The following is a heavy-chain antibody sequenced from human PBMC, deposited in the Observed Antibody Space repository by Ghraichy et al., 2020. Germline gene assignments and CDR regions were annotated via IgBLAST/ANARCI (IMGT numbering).Heavy chain of an antibody. CDR1: GGSISSSSYY. J-gene: IGHJ4*02. Sequence: SETLSLTCTVSGGSISSSSYYWGWIRQPPGKGLEWIGSIYYSGSTYYNPSLKSRVTISVDTSKNQFSLKLSSVTAADTAVYYCARHHRGGGGANDYWGQGTLVTVSS. CDR3: ARHHRGGGGANDY. CDR2: IYYSGST. D-gene: IGHD3-10*01. V-gene: IGHV4-39*01.